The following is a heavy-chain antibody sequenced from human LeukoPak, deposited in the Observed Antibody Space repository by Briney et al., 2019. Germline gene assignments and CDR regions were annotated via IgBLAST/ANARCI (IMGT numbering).Heavy chain of an antibody. Sequence: GGSLRLSCAASGFTFSSYIMNWVRQAPGKGLEWVAPISRNSTYIHYADSVKGRFTISRDNARNSLFLQMNSLRAEDTAIYYCASDEGNYFDYWGQGTLVTVSS. J-gene: IGHJ4*02. CDR1: GFTFSSYI. V-gene: IGHV3-21*01. CDR2: ISRNSTYI. CDR3: ASDEGNYFDY.